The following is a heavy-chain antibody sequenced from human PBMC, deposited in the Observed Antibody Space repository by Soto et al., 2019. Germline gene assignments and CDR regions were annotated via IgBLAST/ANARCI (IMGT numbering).Heavy chain of an antibody. J-gene: IGHJ3*02. CDR2: IYYSGST. Sequence: SDTLSLTSAVSDGSISRSGYSCSWIPPNPGKGLEWIGYIYYSGSTYYNPSLKSRVTISVDTSKNKFSLKLSSVTAADTAVYYCASAGVVVAAARSSLGAFDNWGQGTMVT. D-gene: IGHD2-2*01. V-gene: IGHV4-31*11. CDR1: DGSISRSGYS. CDR3: ASAGVVVAAARSSLGAFDN.